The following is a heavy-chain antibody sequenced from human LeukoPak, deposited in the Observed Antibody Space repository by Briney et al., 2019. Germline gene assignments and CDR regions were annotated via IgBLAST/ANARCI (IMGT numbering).Heavy chain of an antibody. J-gene: IGHJ3*02. V-gene: IGHV3-7*01. D-gene: IGHD3-10*01. CDR2: IKQDGSEK. Sequence: GGSLRLSCAASGFTFSSYWMSWVRQAPGKGLERVANIKQDGSEKYYVDSVKGRFTISRDNAKNSLYLQMNSLRAEDTAVYYCATALWFGEQPDAFDIWGQGTMVTVSS. CDR3: ATALWFGEQPDAFDI. CDR1: GFTFSSYW.